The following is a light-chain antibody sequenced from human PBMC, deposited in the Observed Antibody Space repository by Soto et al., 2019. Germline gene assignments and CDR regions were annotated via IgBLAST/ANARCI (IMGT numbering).Light chain of an antibody. CDR1: QSVTSSY. CDR3: QHYGGSMYS. CDR2: GAS. V-gene: IGKV3-20*01. Sequence: EIVLTQSPGTLSLSLGERATLSCRASQSVTSSYLAWYQQKPGQAPRLLIYGASTRATGIPDRFSGSGSGTDFTLTVTRLEPEDFVVYYCQHYGGSMYSFGQGTKLEIK. J-gene: IGKJ2*03.